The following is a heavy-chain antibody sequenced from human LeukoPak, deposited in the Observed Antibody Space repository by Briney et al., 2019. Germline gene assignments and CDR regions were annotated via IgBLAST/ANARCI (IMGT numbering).Heavy chain of an antibody. CDR2: TWYDGSNK. V-gene: IGHV3-33*01. D-gene: IGHD3-22*01. J-gene: IGHJ4*02. CDR1: GFTFSSYV. CDR3: ARSPSYYYDSSGYYSY. Sequence: GGSLRLSCAASGFTFSSYVMHWVRQAPGKGLEWVAVTWYDGSNKYYADSVKGRFTISRDNSKNTLYLQMNSLRAEDTAVYYCARSPSYYYDSSGYYSYWGQGTLVTVSS.